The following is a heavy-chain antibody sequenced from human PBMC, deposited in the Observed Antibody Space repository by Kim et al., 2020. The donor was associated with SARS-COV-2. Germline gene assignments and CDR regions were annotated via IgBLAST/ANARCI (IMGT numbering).Heavy chain of an antibody. V-gene: IGHV3-23*01. D-gene: IGHD3-10*01. CDR2: ISGSGGST. Sequence: GGSLRLSCAASGFTFSSYAMSWVRQAPGKGLEWVSAISGSGGSTYYADSVKGRFTISRDNSKNTLYLQMNSLRAEDTAVYYCAKASAGHVLLWRSRYFDYWGQGTLVTVSS. CDR3: AKASAGHVLLWRSRYFDY. J-gene: IGHJ4*02. CDR1: GFTFSSYA.